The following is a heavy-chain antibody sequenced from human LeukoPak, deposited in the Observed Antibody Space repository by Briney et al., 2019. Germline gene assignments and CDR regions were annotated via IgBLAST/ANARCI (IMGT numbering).Heavy chain of an antibody. CDR2: ISCSGSTI. V-gene: IGHV3-11*04. CDR1: GFTFSDYY. CDR3: ASGRERGLQLDWYAFDI. D-gene: IGHD5-24*01. J-gene: IGHJ3*02. Sequence: GGSLRLSRAASGFTFSDYYMSWIRQAPGKGLEWVSYISCSGSTIYYAESVKGRFTISRENAKNSLYVAMKSLRAEDTGVYYCASGRERGLQLDWYAFDIWGQGTMVTVSS.